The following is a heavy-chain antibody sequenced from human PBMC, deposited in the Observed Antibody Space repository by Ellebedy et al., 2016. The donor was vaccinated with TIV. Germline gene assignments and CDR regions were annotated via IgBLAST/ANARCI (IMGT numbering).Heavy chain of an antibody. J-gene: IGHJ1*01. CDR2: INPDSGT. CDR3: ATGERDSAAN. D-gene: IGHD5-24*01. Sequence: AASMKVSCKASGDTFTDTYVHWVRQAPGHGLEWMGWINPDSGTNYAERFQDRVAMTRDTSINTAYLEVIRLTSDDTAVYYCATGERDSAANWGRGTLVTVSS. V-gene: IGHV1-2*02. CDR1: GDTFTDTY.